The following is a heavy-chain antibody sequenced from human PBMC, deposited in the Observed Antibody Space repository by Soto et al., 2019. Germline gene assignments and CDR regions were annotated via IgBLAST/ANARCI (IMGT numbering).Heavy chain of an antibody. CDR3: ASLYSSAWAWDY. V-gene: IGHV3-74*01. CDR2: ISSDGSTT. CDR1: GFTFSSCW. D-gene: IGHD6-19*01. J-gene: IGHJ4*02. Sequence: GGSLRLSCAASGFTFSSCWMHWVRQAPGKGLVWVSRISSDGSTTNYADSVKGRFTISRDNAKNTLYLQMNNLRAEDTAVYYCASLYSSAWAWDYWGQGALVTVSS.